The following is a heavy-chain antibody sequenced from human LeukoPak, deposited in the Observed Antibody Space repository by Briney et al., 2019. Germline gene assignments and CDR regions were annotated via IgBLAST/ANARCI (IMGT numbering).Heavy chain of an antibody. CDR2: LNPNSGNT. D-gene: IGHD3-22*01. J-gene: IGHJ3*02. Sequence: GASVKVSCKASGYTFTSYDINWVRQATGQGLEWMGWLNPNSGNTGYAQNFQGRVTMTRNTSTTTAYMELSSLRSEDTAVYYCARGVHYYDSSGYYYGAFDIWGQGTMVTVSS. CDR3: ARGVHYYDSSGYYYGAFDI. CDR1: GYTFTSYD. V-gene: IGHV1-8*01.